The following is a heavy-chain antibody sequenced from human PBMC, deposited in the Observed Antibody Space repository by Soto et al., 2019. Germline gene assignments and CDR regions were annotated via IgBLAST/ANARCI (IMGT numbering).Heavy chain of an antibody. CDR1: GYTFTSHD. V-gene: IGHV1-3*01. Sequence: QVQLVQSGAEVKKPGASVKLSCKASGYTFTSHDIHWVRQAPGERLHRMGWINVGNGIAKYSQRFQGRVTITRDTSAGTVYMDLSSLTFEDTAVYYWAVLCYPPHEDFEIWGQGTLVTVSS. J-gene: IGHJ3*02. CDR2: INVGNGIA. CDR3: AVLCYPPHEDFEI. D-gene: IGHD2-8*01.